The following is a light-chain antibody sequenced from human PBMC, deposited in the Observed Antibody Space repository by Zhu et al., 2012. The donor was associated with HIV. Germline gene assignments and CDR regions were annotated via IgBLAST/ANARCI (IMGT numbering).Light chain of an antibody. CDR1: QTVGQY. V-gene: IGKV1-39*01. J-gene: IGKJ2*01. CDR2: STS. Sequence: DIQMTQSPSSLSVSVGDRVTITCRASQTVGQYLHWYQQRSGKAPKLLIYSTSTLQTGVPSRFSGSGFGTDSTLTISSLQPEDFATYYCLQSYTAPYTFGQGPAWRS. CDR3: LQSYTAPYT.